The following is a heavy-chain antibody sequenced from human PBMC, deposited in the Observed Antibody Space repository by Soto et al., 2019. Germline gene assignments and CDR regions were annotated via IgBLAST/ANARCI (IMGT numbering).Heavy chain of an antibody. CDR3: VRDSGDYPDY. CDR1: GFNFRAYS. CDR2: ISSTSTTL. V-gene: IGHV3-48*01. D-gene: IGHD4-17*01. Sequence: EVQLVESGGGLVQPGESLRLSCVVSGFNFRAYSMNWVRQAPGKGREWISYISSTSTTLYYADSVKGRFTISRDTDQKSLFLQMNSLRAEDTAVYYCVRDSGDYPDYWGQGTQVTVSS. J-gene: IGHJ4*02.